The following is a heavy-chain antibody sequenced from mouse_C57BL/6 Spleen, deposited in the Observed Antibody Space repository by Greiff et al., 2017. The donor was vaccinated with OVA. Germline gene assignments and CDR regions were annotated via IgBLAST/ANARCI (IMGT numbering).Heavy chain of an antibody. CDR3: ARDYYGSSYCMDY. Sequence: QVQLQQSGPELVKPGASVKISCTASGYAFSSSWMNWVKQRPGTGLEWIGRIYPGDGDTNYNGKFKGKATLTADKSSSTAYMQLSSLTSEDSAVYCGARDYYGSSYCMDYWGQGTSVTVSS. V-gene: IGHV1-82*01. CDR2: IYPGDGDT. J-gene: IGHJ4*01. D-gene: IGHD1-1*01. CDR1: GYAFSSSW.